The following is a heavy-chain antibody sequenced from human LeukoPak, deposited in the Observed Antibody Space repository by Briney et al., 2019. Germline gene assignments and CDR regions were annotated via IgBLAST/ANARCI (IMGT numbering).Heavy chain of an antibody. J-gene: IGHJ3*01. V-gene: IGHV5-51*01. CDR2: IYPGDSDDSDA. CDR3: ARHGDVDFSMEHAFDV. D-gene: IGHD1-1*01. CDR1: GFTFSNYW. Sequence: GESLKISCKGSGFTFSNYWIAWVRQMPGKGLEWMGIIYPGDSDDSDAAYSPSFQGQVTISADKSISTAYLQWSSLRASDSGIYYCARHGDVDFSMEHAFDVWGQGTMVTVSS.